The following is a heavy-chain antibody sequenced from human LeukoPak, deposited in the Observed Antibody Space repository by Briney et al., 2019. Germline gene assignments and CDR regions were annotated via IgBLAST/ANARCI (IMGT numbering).Heavy chain of an antibody. D-gene: IGHD2-2*01. CDR3: ASTMTPYYYYMDV. J-gene: IGHJ6*03. V-gene: IGHV1-2*02. CDR2: INPNSGGT. Sequence: ASVKVSCKASGYTFTSYYMHWVRQAPGQGLEWMGWINPNSGGTNYAQKFQGRVTMTRDTSISTAYMELSRLRSDDTAVYYCASTMTPYYYYMDVWGKGTTVTVSS. CDR1: GYTFTSYY.